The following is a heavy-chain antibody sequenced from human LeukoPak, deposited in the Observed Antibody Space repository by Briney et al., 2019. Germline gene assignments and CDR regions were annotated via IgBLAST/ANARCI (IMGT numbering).Heavy chain of an antibody. CDR3: ATNPPGIAVAGNGNFDN. J-gene: IGHJ4*02. CDR2: ISGSGGST. V-gene: IGHV3-23*01. CDR1: GLTFSSYA. Sequence: GGSLRLSCAASGLTFSSYAMSWVRQAPGKGLEWVSAISGSGGSTYYADSVKGRFTISRDNAKNSLYLQMESLRAEDTAFYYCATNPPGIAVAGNGNFDNWGQGTLVTVSS. D-gene: IGHD6-19*01.